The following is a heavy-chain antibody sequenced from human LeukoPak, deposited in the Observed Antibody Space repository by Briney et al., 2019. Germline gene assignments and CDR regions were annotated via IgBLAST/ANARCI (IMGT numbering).Heavy chain of an antibody. V-gene: IGHV1-46*01. CDR3: AREPPESFRFDY. Sequence: ASVKISCKASGYTFTSYYIHWVRQAPGQGLEWMGIIRPSGGGASYPQNFQGRVTMTMDMSASTVHMELSSLTSEDTAMYYCAREPPESFRFDYWGQGAPVTVSS. D-gene: IGHD3-16*02. J-gene: IGHJ4*02. CDR2: IRPSGGGA. CDR1: GYTFTSYY.